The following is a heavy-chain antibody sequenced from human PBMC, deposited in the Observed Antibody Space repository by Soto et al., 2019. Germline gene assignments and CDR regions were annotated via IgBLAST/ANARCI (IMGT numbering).Heavy chain of an antibody. Sequence: GGSLRLSCAASGFTVSSNYMSWVRQAPGKGLEWVSVIYSGGSTYYADSVKGRFTISRDNSKNTLYLQMNSLGAEDTAVYYCAREKYSSSWSGELDYWGQGTLVTVSS. CDR3: AREKYSSSWSGELDY. CDR1: GFTVSSNY. J-gene: IGHJ4*02. D-gene: IGHD6-13*01. CDR2: IYSGGST. V-gene: IGHV3-53*01.